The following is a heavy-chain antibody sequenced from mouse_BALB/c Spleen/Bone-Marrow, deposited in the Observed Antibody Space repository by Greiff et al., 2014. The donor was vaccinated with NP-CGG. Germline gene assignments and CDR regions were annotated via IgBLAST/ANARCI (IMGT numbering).Heavy chain of an antibody. CDR1: GYTFTSYV. CDR3: ARTILGYYFDY. Sequence: EVKLMESGPEPVKPGASVKMSCKASGYTFTSYVMHWVKQEPGQGLEWIGYIHPYNDGTKYNERFKGKATLTSDKSSSTAYMELSSLTSEDSAVYYCARTILGYYFDYWGQGTTLTVSS. D-gene: IGHD2-10*02. V-gene: IGHV1-14*01. CDR2: IHPYNDGT. J-gene: IGHJ2*01.